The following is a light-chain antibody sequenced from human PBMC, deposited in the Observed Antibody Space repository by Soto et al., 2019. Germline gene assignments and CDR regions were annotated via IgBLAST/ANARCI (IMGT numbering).Light chain of an antibody. V-gene: IGLV2-23*02. Sequence: QSALTQPASVSGSPGQSITISCTGTSSDVGSYNFVSWYQQHPGKAPNLMIYDVSKRPSWVSNRFSGSKSGNTASLTISGLQAEDEADYYCCSYASSATLLFGGGTKVTVL. J-gene: IGLJ2*01. CDR1: SSDVGSYNF. CDR3: CSYASSATLL. CDR2: DVS.